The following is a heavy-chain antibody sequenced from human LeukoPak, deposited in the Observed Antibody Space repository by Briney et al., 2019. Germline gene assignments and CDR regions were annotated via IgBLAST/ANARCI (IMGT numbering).Heavy chain of an antibody. CDR1: GFTFDDYA. CDR3: AKDQGAAYDYVLGHDH. D-gene: IGHD3-16*01. CDR2: ISRSGGST. Sequence: GGSLRLSCAASGFTFDDYAMHWVRQAPGKGLEWVSAISRSGGSTYSADSVKGRFTVSRDNSKNMLYLQMNSLRAEDTAVYSCAKDQGAAYDYVLGHDHWGQGTLVTVSS. J-gene: IGHJ4*02. V-gene: IGHV3-23*01.